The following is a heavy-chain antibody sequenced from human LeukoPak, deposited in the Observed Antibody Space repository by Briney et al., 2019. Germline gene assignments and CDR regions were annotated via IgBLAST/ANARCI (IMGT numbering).Heavy chain of an antibody. CDR1: GFTFSNYS. Sequence: PGGSLRLSCAASGFTFSNYSMNWVRQAPGKGLEWVSSISSSSSYIYYADSVKGRFTISRDNAKNSLYLQMNSLRAEDTAVYYCARDERAPHYYGNSGYWGQGTLVTVSS. CDR2: ISSSSSYI. CDR3: ARDERAPHYYGNSGY. D-gene: IGHD3-3*01. J-gene: IGHJ4*02. V-gene: IGHV3-21*01.